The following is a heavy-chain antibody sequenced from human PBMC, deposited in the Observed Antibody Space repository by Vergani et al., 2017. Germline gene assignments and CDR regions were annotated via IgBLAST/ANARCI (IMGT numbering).Heavy chain of an antibody. CDR3: VKVVGSYFDD. V-gene: IGHV3-23*01. J-gene: IGHJ4*02. Sequence: EVQLLESGGGLVQPGGSLRLSCAASGFTFSSYAMGWVRQAPGKGLEWVSGSSGSGGSILFADSVKGRFTLSRDDSKSTLLLQMNSLKVEDTAVYYCVKVVGSYFDDWGQGTLVTVSS. CDR2: SSGSGGSI. CDR1: GFTFSSYA. D-gene: IGHD1-26*01.